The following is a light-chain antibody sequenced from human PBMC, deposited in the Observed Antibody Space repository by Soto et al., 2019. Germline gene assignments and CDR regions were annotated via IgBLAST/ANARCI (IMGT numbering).Light chain of an antibody. V-gene: IGKV3-11*01. CDR1: QSFSSY. J-gene: IGKJ5*01. CDR2: DAS. CDR3: QQRSNWPPVIT. Sequence: EIVLTQSPATLSLSPGERATLSCRASQSFSSYLAWYQQKPGQAPRLLIYDASKRATGIPARLSGRGSGTGFTLTISSLEPEDFAVYYCQQRSNWPPVITFGQGTRLEIK.